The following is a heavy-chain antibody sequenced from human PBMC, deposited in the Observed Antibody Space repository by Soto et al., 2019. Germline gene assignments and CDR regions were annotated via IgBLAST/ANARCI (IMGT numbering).Heavy chain of an antibody. Sequence: SETLSLTCAVYGGSFSGYYWSWIRQPPGKGLEWIGEIYYSGSTYYNPSLKSRVTISVDTSKNQFSLKLSSVTAADTAVYYCARDLRYFGWFDPWGQGTLVTVSS. CDR2: IYYSGST. V-gene: IGHV4-34*09. D-gene: IGHD3-9*01. CDR1: GGSFSGYY. J-gene: IGHJ5*02. CDR3: ARDLRYFGWFDP.